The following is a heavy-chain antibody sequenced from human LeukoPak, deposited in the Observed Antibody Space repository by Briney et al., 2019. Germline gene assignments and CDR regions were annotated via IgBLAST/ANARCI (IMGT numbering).Heavy chain of an antibody. CDR2: LSGSGGST. V-gene: IGHV3-23*01. CDR3: AKGLMVRGVHDAFDI. D-gene: IGHD2-8*01. CDR1: GFTFSTYG. J-gene: IGHJ3*02. Sequence: GGSLRLSCAASGFTFSTYGMSWVRQAPGKGLEWVSGLSGSGGSTYYADSVKGRFIISRDNSKNTLYLQMNSLRAEDTAVYYCAKGLMVRGVHDAFDIWGQGTMVTVSS.